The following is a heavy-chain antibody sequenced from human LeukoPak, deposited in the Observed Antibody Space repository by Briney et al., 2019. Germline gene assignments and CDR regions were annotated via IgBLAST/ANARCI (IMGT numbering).Heavy chain of an antibody. CDR2: ISYDGSNE. V-gene: IGHV3-30*04. Sequence: GGSLRLSCAASGFTFSSYVMHWVRQAPGKGLEWVAIISYDGSNEYYADSVKGRFTISRDNSKISLYLQMNSLRAEDTAVYYCAKDCCSGCYSFFDYWGQGTLVTVSS. D-gene: IGHD1-26*01. CDR3: AKDCCSGCYSFFDY. J-gene: IGHJ4*02. CDR1: GFTFSSYV.